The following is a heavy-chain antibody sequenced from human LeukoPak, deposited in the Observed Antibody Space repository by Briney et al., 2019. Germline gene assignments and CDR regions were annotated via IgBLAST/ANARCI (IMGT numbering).Heavy chain of an antibody. J-gene: IGHJ3*02. CDR1: GYTFTGYY. CDR3: ARFRGPWGDSSGYDDDAFDI. D-gene: IGHD3-22*01. CDR2: INPNSGGT. Sequence: ASVKVFCTASGYTFTGYYMHWVRQAPGQGPEWMGWINPNSGGTNYAQKFQGRVTMTRDTSISTAYMELSRLRSDDTAVYYCARFRGPWGDSSGYDDDAFDIWGQGTMVTVSS. V-gene: IGHV1-2*02.